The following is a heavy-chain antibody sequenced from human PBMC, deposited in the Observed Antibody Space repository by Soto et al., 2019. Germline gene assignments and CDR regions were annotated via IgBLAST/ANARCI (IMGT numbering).Heavy chain of an antibody. CDR2: ISYDGSNK. V-gene: IGHV3-30*18. D-gene: IGHD5-12*01. Sequence: QVQLVESGGGVVQPGRSLRLSCAASGFTFSSYGMHWVRQAPGKGLEWVAVISYDGSNKYYADSVKGRFTISRDNSKNTLYLQMNSLSAADTPVYYCAKDRGYSGFDSLDYWGQGTLVTVSS. CDR3: AKDRGYSGFDSLDY. CDR1: GFTFSSYG. J-gene: IGHJ4*02.